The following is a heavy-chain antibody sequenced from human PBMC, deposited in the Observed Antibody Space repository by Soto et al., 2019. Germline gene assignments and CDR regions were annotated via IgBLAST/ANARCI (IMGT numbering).Heavy chain of an antibody. CDR2: IYYSGNT. V-gene: IGHV4-59*01. J-gene: IGHJ4*02. Sequence: SETLSLTCTVSGGSINTYYWSLIRQPPGKGLEWVGFIYYSGNTYYNPSLKNRVTISVDASKSQFYLKLRSVTAADTAVYYCARGMAEEQIFYYFDYWGQGALVTVSS. D-gene: IGHD3-9*01. CDR3: ARGMAEEQIFYYFDY. CDR1: GGSINTYY.